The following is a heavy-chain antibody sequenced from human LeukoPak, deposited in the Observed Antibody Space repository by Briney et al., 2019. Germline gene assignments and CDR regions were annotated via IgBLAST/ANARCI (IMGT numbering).Heavy chain of an antibody. CDR1: GGTFSSYA. Sequence: GASVTVSFKCSGGTFSSYAISWVRQAPGQGGEGVGGIIPIFGTANYAHKFRGRVTITADESTSTADISLNNLSAGDGAGCVFPCQRGRDGYNPFGYWGQGTLVTVSS. J-gene: IGHJ4*02. CDR2: IIPIFGTA. D-gene: IGHD5-24*01. CDR3: PCQRGRDGYNPFGY. V-gene: IGHV1-69*13.